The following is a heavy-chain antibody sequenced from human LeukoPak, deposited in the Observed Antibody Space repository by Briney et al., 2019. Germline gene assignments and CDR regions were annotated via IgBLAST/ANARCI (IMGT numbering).Heavy chain of an antibody. V-gene: IGHV4-61*01. CDR2: IYYTGST. Sequence: SETLSLTCTVSDGSVSSGYYYWTWIRQPPGKGLEWIGYIYYTGSTNYNPSLRSRVTMSVDTSKNQFSLKLSSMTAADTAVYYCAKATVGKWFDPWGQGTLVTVSS. D-gene: IGHD4-23*01. CDR3: AKATVGKWFDP. CDR1: DGSVSSGYYY. J-gene: IGHJ5*02.